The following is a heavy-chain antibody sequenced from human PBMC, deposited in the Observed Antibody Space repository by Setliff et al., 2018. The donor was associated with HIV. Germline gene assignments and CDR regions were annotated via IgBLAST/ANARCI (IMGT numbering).Heavy chain of an antibody. D-gene: IGHD4-17*01. J-gene: IGHJ4*02. CDR3: AREIYGGNSRPFDY. Sequence: PSETLSLTCTVSGGSMTGCFWNWIRQSPGKGLEWIGYIYYNGDTNYNPTLNSRGTISVDTSKNQFSLKLTSVTAADTAVYYCAREIYGGNSRPFDYWGPGTLVTVSS. CDR2: IYYNGDT. CDR1: GGSMTGCF. V-gene: IGHV4-59*01.